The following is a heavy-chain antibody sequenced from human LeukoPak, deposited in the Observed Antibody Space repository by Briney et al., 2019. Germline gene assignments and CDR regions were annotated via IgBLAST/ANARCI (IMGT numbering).Heavy chain of an antibody. CDR1: GFTFSSYS. D-gene: IGHD6-6*01. CDR3: ARDPGTIAARPVSWFDP. J-gene: IGHJ5*02. V-gene: IGHV3-21*01. Sequence: GGSLRPSCAASGFTFSSYSMNWVRQAPGKGLEWVSSISSSSSYIYYADSVKGRFTISRDNAKNSLYLQMNSLRAEDTAVYYCARDPGTIAARPVSWFDPWGQGTLVTVSS. CDR2: ISSSSSYI.